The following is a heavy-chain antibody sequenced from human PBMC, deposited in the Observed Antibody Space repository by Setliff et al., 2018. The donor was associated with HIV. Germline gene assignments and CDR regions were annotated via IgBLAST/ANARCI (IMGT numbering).Heavy chain of an antibody. CDR1: GFSISSGYY. V-gene: IGHV4-38-2*02. J-gene: IGHJ6*03. CDR3: ARLDYSNYYSYYIDV. CDR2: VHKSGNS. Sequence: SETLSLTCTVFGFSISSGYYWAWVRQPPGKGLEWIGSVHKSGNSYYKPSLKSRATISVDTSENHFSLRLSSVTAADTAVYYCARLDYSNYYSYYIDVWGEGTMVTVSS. D-gene: IGHD4-4*01.